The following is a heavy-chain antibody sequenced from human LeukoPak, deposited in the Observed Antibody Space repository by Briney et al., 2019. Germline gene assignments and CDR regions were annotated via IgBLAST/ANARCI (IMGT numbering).Heavy chain of an antibody. CDR2: ISADKGNT. Sequence: ASVKVSCKASGYTFTNFDISWVRQAPGQGLEWMGWISADKGNTNYAQKVHGRVTLTTDTSTSTAYMELRSLRSDDTAVYYCARVPTTITTNYYYYYMDVWGKGTTVTVSS. CDR1: GYTFTNFD. V-gene: IGHV1-18*01. J-gene: IGHJ6*03. CDR3: ARVPTTITTNYYYYYMDV. D-gene: IGHD4-11*01.